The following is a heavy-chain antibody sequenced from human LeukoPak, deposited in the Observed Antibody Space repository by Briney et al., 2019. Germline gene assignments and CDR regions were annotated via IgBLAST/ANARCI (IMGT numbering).Heavy chain of an antibody. Sequence: GGSLRISCAASGFTFSSYAMHWVRQGPGRGLEYVASITSNGGSTYYANSLKGRFTISRDNSKNTLYLQMDSLRAEDMALYYCARGRSASCYDGFDIWGQGTMVTVSS. J-gene: IGHJ3*02. CDR3: ARGRSASCYDGFDI. CDR1: GFTFSSYA. V-gene: IGHV3-64*01. D-gene: IGHD2-2*01. CDR2: ITSNGGST.